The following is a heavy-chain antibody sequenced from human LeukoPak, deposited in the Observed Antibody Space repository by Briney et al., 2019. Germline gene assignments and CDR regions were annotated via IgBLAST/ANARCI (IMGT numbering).Heavy chain of an antibody. CDR3: ARVSDGYNGY. Sequence: SETLSLTCTVSGGSISSSSYYWGWIRQPPGKGLEWIGYIYYSGSTNYNPSLKSRVTISVDTSKNQFSLKLSSVTAADTAVYYCARVSDGYNGYWGQGTLVTVSS. J-gene: IGHJ4*02. V-gene: IGHV4-61*05. CDR1: GGSISSSSYY. CDR2: IYYSGST. D-gene: IGHD5-24*01.